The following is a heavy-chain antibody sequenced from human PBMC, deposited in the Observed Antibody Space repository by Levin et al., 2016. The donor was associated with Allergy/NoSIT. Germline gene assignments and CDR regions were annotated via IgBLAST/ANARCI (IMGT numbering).Heavy chain of an antibody. CDR1: GGSISSSSYY. J-gene: IGHJ4*02. V-gene: IGHV4-39*01. CDR2: IYYSGST. Sequence: SETLSLTCTVSGGSISSSSYYWGWIRQPPGKGLEWIGSIYYSGSTYYNPSLKSRVTISVDTSKNQFSLKLSSVTAADTAVYYCARHKAGDNFDYWGQGTLVTVSS. CDR3: ARHKAGDNFDY. D-gene: IGHD4-17*01.